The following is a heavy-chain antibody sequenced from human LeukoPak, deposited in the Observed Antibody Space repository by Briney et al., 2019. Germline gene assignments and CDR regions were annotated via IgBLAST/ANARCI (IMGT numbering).Heavy chain of an antibody. CDR3: ARDETAAYDY. CDR2: ISSSSYI. J-gene: IGHJ4*02. Sequence: GGSLRLSCAASGFTFSSYSMHWVRQAPGKGLEWVSSISSSSYIYYADSVKGRFTISRDNAKNSLYLQINSLRAEDTAVYYCARDETAAYDYWGQGTLVTVSS. V-gene: IGHV3-21*01. CDR1: GFTFSSYS. D-gene: IGHD2-2*01.